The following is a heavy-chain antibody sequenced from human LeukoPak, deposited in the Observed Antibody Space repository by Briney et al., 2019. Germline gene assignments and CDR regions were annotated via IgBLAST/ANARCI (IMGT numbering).Heavy chain of an antibody. CDR2: ISSSGVST. J-gene: IGHJ4*02. CDR3: ARNDSSGYYPV. D-gene: IGHD3-22*01. Sequence: GGSLRLSCAASGFTFSSYALTWVRQAPGKGLEWVSSISSSGVSTNYADSVKGRFTISRDNFKNTLYLQMNSLRAEDTAIYYCARNDSSGYYPVWGQGTLVTVSS. V-gene: IGHV3-23*01. CDR1: GFTFSSYA.